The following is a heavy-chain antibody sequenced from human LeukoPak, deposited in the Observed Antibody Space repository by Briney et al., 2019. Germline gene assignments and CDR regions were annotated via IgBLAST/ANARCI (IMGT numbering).Heavy chain of an antibody. D-gene: IGHD3-22*01. V-gene: IGHV3-7*01. Sequence: GGSLRLSCAVSGFTFSSYWMSWVRQAPGKGLEWVANIKEDGSQKYYVDSVKGRFTISRDNAKNSLYLQMNSLRAEVTAVYDWARDAYYSDSSGSKMDYWGQGTLVTVSS. CDR3: ARDAYYSDSSGSKMDY. CDR1: GFTFSSYW. CDR2: IKEDGSQK. J-gene: IGHJ4*02.